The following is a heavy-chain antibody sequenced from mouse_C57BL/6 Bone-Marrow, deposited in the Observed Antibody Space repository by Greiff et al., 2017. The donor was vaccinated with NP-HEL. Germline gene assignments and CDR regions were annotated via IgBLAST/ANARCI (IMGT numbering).Heavy chain of an antibody. J-gene: IGHJ2*01. V-gene: IGHV14-4*01. Sequence: VQLQQSGAELVRPGASVTLSCTASGFNIKDDYMHWVQQRPEQGLEWIGWIDPENGDTEYASKFQGKATITADTSSNTAYLQLSSLTSEDTAVYYCTPIYYGNYGDYWGQGTTLTVSS. CDR1: GFNIKDDY. CDR3: TPIYYGNYGDY. CDR2: IDPENGDT. D-gene: IGHD2-1*01.